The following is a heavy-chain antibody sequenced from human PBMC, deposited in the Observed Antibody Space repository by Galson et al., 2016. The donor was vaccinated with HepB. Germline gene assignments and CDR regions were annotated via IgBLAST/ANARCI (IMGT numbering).Heavy chain of an antibody. CDR2: VFYTGSA. CDR1: GGSLSRGSYY. J-gene: IGHJ6*02. V-gene: IGHV4-61*01. Sequence: SETLSLTCTVSGGSLSRGSYYWSWIRQPPGKGLEWIGYVFYTGSASYNPSLKSRVTISVDPSKNQLSLDLRSVTAADTAVYFCASYCSGAGYTGALDIWGQGTTVTV. CDR3: ASYCSGAGYTGALDI. D-gene: IGHD2-15*01.